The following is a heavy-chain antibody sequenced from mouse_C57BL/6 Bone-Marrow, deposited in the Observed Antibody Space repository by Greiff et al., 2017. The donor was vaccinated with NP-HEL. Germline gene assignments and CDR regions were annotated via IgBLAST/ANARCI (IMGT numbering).Heavy chain of an antibody. J-gene: IGHJ2*01. V-gene: IGHV5-15*01. CDR3: ARRGLPHGNYFDY. CDR1: GFTFSDYG. CDR2: ISNLAYSI. Sequence: EVMLVESGGGLVQPGGSLKLSCAASGFTFSDYGMAWVRQAPRKGPEWVAFISNLAYSIYYADTVTGRFTISREKAKNTLYLEMSSLRSEDTAMYYCARRGLPHGNYFDYWGQGTTLTVSS.